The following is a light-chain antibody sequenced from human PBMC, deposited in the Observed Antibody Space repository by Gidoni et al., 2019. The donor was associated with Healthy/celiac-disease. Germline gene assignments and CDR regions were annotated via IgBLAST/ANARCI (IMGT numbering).Light chain of an antibody. CDR2: AAS. Sequence: DIPMTQSPSSLSASVGDRVTITCRASQSMSSYLNWYQQKPGKAPKLLIYAASSLQSGVPSRFSGSGSGTDFTLTISSLQPEDFATYYCQQSYSTLSITFGQGTRLEIK. CDR3: QQSYSTLSIT. V-gene: IGKV1-39*01. CDR1: QSMSSY. J-gene: IGKJ5*01.